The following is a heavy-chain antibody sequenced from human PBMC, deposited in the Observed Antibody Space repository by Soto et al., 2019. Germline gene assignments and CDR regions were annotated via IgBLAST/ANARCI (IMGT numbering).Heavy chain of an antibody. D-gene: IGHD3-10*01. J-gene: IGHJ4*02. CDR3: AKASGESYPGSRVFDY. Sequence: GSLRLSCAASGFTFSNYAMNWVRQAPGKGLEWVSVITNTGGDALYADSVKGRFTISRDNSKNTLYLQMNSLRAEDAAIYYCAKASGESYPGSRVFDYGGQGTGLTVSS. CDR1: GFTFSNYA. CDR2: ITNTGGDA. V-gene: IGHV3-23*01.